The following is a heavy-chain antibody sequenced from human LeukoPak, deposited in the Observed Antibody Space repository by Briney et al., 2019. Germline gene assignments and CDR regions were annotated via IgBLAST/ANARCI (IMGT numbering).Heavy chain of an antibody. CDR3: AKATDRSGWYTAIDY. D-gene: IGHD6-19*01. J-gene: IGHJ4*02. Sequence: PGGSLRLSCAASGFIFSSYGMSWVRQAPGKGLEWVSTISGSDGSTYYADSVKGRFTISRDNSKNTLYLQMNSLRAEDTAVYYCAKATDRSGWYTAIDYWGQGTLVTVSS. CDR1: GFIFSSYG. V-gene: IGHV3-23*01. CDR2: ISGSDGST.